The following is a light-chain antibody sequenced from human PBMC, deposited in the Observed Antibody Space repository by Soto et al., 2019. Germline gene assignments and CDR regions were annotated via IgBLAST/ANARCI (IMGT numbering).Light chain of an antibody. J-gene: IGKJ4*01. Sequence: EIVLTQSPGGVSLSPGERATLSCRASQSVSGSYLAWYQQKPGQAPRLLIYGASTRATGIPDRFSGSGSRTDFTLTISRLEPEDVAVYYCQQYGSSSLTFGGGTKVEI. CDR3: QQYGSSSLT. V-gene: IGKV3-20*01. CDR2: GAS. CDR1: QSVSGSY.